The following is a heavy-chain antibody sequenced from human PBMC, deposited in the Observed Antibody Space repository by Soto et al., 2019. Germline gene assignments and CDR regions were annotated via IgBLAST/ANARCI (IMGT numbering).Heavy chain of an antibody. J-gene: IGHJ4*02. CDR1: GFTFSHYG. CDR2: ISYDGSNK. Sequence: QVQLVESGGGVVQPGRSLRLSCAVSGFTFSHYGIHWVRQAPGKGLEWLAVISYDGSNKHYADSVKGRFTVSRDNSKNTLYLQMNSLRAEDTADYFCARYSGKYQGPIDYWGQGTLVTVSS. CDR3: ARYSGKYQGPIDY. D-gene: IGHD1-26*01. V-gene: IGHV3-30*03.